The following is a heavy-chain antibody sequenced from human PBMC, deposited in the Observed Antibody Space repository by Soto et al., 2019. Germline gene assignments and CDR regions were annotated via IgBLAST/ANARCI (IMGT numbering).Heavy chain of an antibody. J-gene: IGHJ4*02. V-gene: IGHV3-20*04. CDR3: ARHGGTPDLYFDY. Sequence: LRLSCASSGFIFGAPAMSWFRQAPGKGLEWVSAINWIGGSTNYADSMKGRFTISRDNAKNSLYLQMSSLRAEDTALYYCARHGGTPDLYFDYWGQGTPVTVSS. CDR1: GFIFGAPA. D-gene: IGHD3-16*01. CDR2: INWIGGST.